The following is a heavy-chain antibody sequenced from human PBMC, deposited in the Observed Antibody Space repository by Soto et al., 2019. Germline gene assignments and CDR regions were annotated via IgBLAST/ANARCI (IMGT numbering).Heavy chain of an antibody. CDR1: GFTFSNYG. CDR3: AKEMIASTLADFFDY. CDR2: ISGSGDRA. V-gene: IGHV3-23*01. Sequence: EVQLLESGGGLIQPGGSLRLSCAASGFTFSNYGMTGVRQAPGKGLEWVSTISGSGDRAFYAGPVKGRFTISRDNSKNTLYLQMNSLSAEDTAIYYCAKEMIASTLADFFDYWGQGILVTVSS. D-gene: IGHD2-21*01. J-gene: IGHJ4*02.